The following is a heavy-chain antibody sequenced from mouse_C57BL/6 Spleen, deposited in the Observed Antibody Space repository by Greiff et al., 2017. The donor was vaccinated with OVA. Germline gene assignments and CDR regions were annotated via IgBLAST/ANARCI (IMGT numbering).Heavy chain of an antibody. V-gene: IGHV1-19*01. D-gene: IGHD3-2*02. CDR2: INPYNGGT. CDR1: GYTFTDYY. CDR3: AREGDSSGSYAMDY. Sequence: EVQLQQSGPVLVKPGASVKMSCTASGYTFTDYYMNWVKQSPGKSLEWIGVINPYNGGTSSHQKFKGKATLTVDKSSSTAYMELNSLTSEDSAVYYGAREGDSSGSYAMDYWGQGTSVTVSS. J-gene: IGHJ4*01.